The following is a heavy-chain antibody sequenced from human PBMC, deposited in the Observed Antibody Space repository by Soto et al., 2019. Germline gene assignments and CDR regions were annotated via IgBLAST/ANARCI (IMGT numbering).Heavy chain of an antibody. CDR3: ARWPDGYYYYGMDV. Sequence: QVQLVQSGAEVKKPGASVKVSCKASGYTFTSYDINWVRQATGQGLEWMGWMNPNSGNTGYAQKLQGRVTMTRNTSIRTAYMELSSLRSEDTAVYYCARWPDGYYYYGMDVWGQGTTVTVSS. V-gene: IGHV1-8*01. CDR2: MNPNSGNT. J-gene: IGHJ6*02. CDR1: GYTFTSYD.